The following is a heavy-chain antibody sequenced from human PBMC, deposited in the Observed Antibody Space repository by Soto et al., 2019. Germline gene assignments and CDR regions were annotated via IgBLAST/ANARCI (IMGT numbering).Heavy chain of an antibody. D-gene: IGHD3-9*01. CDR1: GGSISNFY. CDR2: VYYTGST. CDR3: ARTVLGPDLLADSFVDYYYYMDV. Sequence: SVTLPLTCTVSGGSISNFYWSLIRQPPGKGLEWIGYVYYTGSTSYNPSLKRRVTFSADSSRGQFSLRLNSVTAADTAVYYCARTVLGPDLLADSFVDYYYYMDVWGQGTTVTVS. V-gene: IGHV4-59*08. J-gene: IGHJ6*03.